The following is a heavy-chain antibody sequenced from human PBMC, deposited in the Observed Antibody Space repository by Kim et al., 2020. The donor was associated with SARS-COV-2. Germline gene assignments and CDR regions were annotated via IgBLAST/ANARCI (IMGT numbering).Heavy chain of an antibody. Sequence: ASVKVSCKASGYTFTSYGISWVRQAPGQGLEWMGWISAYNGNTNYAQKLQGRVTMTTDTSTSTAYMELRSLRSDDTAVYYCARGPSGYSTFYYYYGMDVWGRGTTLTVSS. CDR2: ISAYNGNT. CDR3: ARGPSGYSTFYYYYGMDV. CDR1: GYTFTSYG. V-gene: IGHV1-18*01. J-gene: IGHJ6*02. D-gene: IGHD3-22*01.